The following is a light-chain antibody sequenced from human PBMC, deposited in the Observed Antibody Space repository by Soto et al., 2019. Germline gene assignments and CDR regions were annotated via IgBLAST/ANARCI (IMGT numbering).Light chain of an antibody. CDR3: QSYDSSLSSYV. CDR2: DNT. CDR1: TTNIGAGYH. Sequence: QSVLTQPPSLSGAPGQRVSISCSGSTTNIGAGYHVHWYQQFPGTAPKLLMYDNTNRPSGVPDRFSGSKSGTSASLAITGLQPEDEADYYCQSYDSSLSSYVFGTGTKLTVL. V-gene: IGLV1-40*01. J-gene: IGLJ1*01.